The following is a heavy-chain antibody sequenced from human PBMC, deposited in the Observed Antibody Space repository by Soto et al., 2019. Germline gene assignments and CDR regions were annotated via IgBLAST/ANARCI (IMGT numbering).Heavy chain of an antibody. D-gene: IGHD3-16*02. CDR1: GFTFSRYS. V-gene: IGHV3-21*04. CDR2: ISSTTNYI. CDR3: AKDLRLGELSLGKDWY. J-gene: IGHJ4*02. Sequence: GGSLRLSCAASGFTFSRYSMNWVRQAPGKGLEWVSSISSTTNYIYYADSMKGRFTVSRDNAKNSVYLDMNSLRAEDTAVYYCAKDLRLGELSLGKDWYWGQGTLVTVSS.